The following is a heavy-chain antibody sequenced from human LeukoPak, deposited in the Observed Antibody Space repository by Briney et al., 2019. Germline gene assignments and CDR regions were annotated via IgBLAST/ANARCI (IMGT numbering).Heavy chain of an antibody. D-gene: IGHD6-25*01. J-gene: IGHJ4*02. CDR3: ARGRPGDYSDY. CDR1: EYTFTGYF. Sequence: ASVKVSCRASEYTFTGYFMHWVRQAPGQGLEWMGFINPNSGGTSYLQNFQGRVTMTRDTSISTAYMDLSRLRSDDTAVYYCARGRPGDYSDYWGQGTLVTVSS. V-gene: IGHV1-2*02. CDR2: INPNSGGT.